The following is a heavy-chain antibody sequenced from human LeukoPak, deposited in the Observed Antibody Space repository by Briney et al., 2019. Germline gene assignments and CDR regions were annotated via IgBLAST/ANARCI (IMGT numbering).Heavy chain of an antibody. V-gene: IGHV1-69*05. D-gene: IGHD3-10*01. Sequence: SVKVSCKASGGTFISYDISWVRQAPGQGLEWMGGIIPIFGTANYAQKFQGRVTITTDESTSTAYMELSSLRSEDTAVYYCASAYYGSGSYIGTIDYWGQGTLVTVSS. J-gene: IGHJ4*02. CDR1: GGTFISYD. CDR2: IIPIFGTA. CDR3: ASAYYGSGSYIGTIDY.